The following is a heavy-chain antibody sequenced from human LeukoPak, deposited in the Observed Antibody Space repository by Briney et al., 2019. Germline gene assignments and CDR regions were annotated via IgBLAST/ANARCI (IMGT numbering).Heavy chain of an antibody. CDR1: GYTFTGYY. CDR3: ARDFRRSLAARHPDY. CDR2: INPNSGGT. D-gene: IGHD6-6*01. V-gene: IGHV1-2*02. Sequence: ASVKVSCKASGYTFTGYYMHWVRQAPGQGLEWMGWINPNSGGTNYAQKFQGRVTMTRDTSISTAYMELSRLRSDDTAVYYCARDFRRSLAARHPDYWGQGTLVTVSS. J-gene: IGHJ4*02.